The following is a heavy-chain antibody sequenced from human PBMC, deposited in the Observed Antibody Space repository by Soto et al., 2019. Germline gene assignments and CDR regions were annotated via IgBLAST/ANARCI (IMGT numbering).Heavy chain of an antibody. Sequence: EVQLVESGGGLVKPGGSLRLSCAASGFTFSSYSMNWVRQAPGKGLEWVSSISSSSSYIYYADSVKGRFTISRDNAKNALYLQMNSLRAEDMAVYYCARGRGVDIVATTKGGFDYWGQGTLVTVSS. J-gene: IGHJ4*02. V-gene: IGHV3-21*01. CDR2: ISSSSSYI. CDR3: ARGRGVDIVATTKGGFDY. CDR1: GFTFSSYS. D-gene: IGHD5-12*01.